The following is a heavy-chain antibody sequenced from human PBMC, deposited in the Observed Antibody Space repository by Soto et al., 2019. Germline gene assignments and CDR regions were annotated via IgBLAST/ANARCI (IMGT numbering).Heavy chain of an antibody. CDR2: ISSSSSTI. CDR3: ARVYDSSGYHSPFDY. J-gene: IGHJ4*02. CDR1: GFTFSSYS. V-gene: IGHV3-48*01. Sequence: GGSLRLSCAASGFTFSSYSMNWVRQAPGKGLEWVSYISSSSSTIYYADSVKGRFTISRDNAKNSLYLQMNSLRAEDTAVYYCARVYDSSGYHSPFDYWGQGTLVTVSS. D-gene: IGHD3-22*01.